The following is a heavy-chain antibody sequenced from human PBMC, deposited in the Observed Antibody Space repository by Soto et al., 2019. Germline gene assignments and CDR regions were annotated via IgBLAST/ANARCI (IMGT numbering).Heavy chain of an antibody. V-gene: IGHV4-61*03. J-gene: IGHJ4*02. CDR3: ARVNTYYDFWSGYYSVSYFDY. CDR1: GGSVSSGSYS. Sequence: PSETLSLTCTVSGGSVSSGSYSWNWIRQPPGKGLEWIGYIYYSGSTNYNPSLKSRVTIPADRSRNHFSLNLRSVTAADTAVYYCARVNTYYDFWSGYYSVSYFDYWGQGTLVTV. D-gene: IGHD3-3*01. CDR2: IYYSGST.